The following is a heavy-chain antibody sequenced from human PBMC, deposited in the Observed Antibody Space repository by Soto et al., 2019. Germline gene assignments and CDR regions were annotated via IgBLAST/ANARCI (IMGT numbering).Heavy chain of an antibody. J-gene: IGHJ4*02. V-gene: IGHV3-23*01. CDR3: AKRQGTGLAAKNFDF. CDR2: ISDGGDLI. D-gene: IGHD2-15*01. Sequence: PGGSLRLSCAASGFPFSNHAMIWVRQAPGKGLEWVSGISDGGDLIYYADSVKGRFSMSRDNSENMLYLQMTNLRAEDTAIYFCAKRQGTGLAAKNFDFWGQGTLVTVSS. CDR1: GFPFSNHA.